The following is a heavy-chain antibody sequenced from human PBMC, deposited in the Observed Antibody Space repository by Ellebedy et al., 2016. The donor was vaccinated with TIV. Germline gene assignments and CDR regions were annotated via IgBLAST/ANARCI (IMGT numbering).Heavy chain of an antibody. D-gene: IGHD3-22*01. CDR1: GYTFTGYS. J-gene: IGHJ3*02. CDR2: INPNSGGT. V-gene: IGHV1-2*02. Sequence: AASVKVSCKASGYTFTGYSMHWVRQAPGQGLEWMGWINPNSGGTNYAQKFQGRVTMTRDTSISTAYMELSRLRSDDTAVYYCARGLRYYESSAQGYSAFDIWGQGTMVTVSS. CDR3: ARGLRYYESSAQGYSAFDI.